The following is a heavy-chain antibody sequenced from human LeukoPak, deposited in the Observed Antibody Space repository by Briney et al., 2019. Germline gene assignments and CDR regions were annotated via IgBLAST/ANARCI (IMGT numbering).Heavy chain of an antibody. CDR1: CGSISSYY. CDR3: ARIVVVSSYYGMDV. Sequence: SETLSLTCTVSCGSISSYYWSWIRQPPGKGLEWIGYIYYSGSTNYNPSLKSRVTISVDTSKNQFSLKLSSVTAADTAVYYCARIVVVSSYYGMDVWGQGTTVTVSS. CDR2: IYYSGST. V-gene: IGHV4-59*01. J-gene: IGHJ6*02. D-gene: IGHD3-22*01.